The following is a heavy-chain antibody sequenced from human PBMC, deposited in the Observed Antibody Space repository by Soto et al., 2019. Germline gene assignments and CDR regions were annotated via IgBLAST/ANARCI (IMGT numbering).Heavy chain of an antibody. J-gene: IGHJ6*03. Sequence: SETLSLTCAVYGGSFSGYQWSWIRQTPGKGLEWIGEINDSGNINYNPSLKSRVTILVDTAKKQISLKLSSVTAADTAVYYCARGLILWFGELSRRGGYYYYMDVWGTGTTVTVS. CDR3: ARGLILWFGELSRRGGYYYYMDV. D-gene: IGHD3-10*01. V-gene: IGHV4-34*01. CDR2: INDSGNI. CDR1: GGSFSGYQ.